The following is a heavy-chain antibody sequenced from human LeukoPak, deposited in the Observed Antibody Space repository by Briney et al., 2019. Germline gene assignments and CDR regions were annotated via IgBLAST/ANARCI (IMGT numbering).Heavy chain of an antibody. Sequence: ASVKVSCKASGGTFSSYAISWVRQAPGQGLEWMGGIIPIFGTANYAQKFQGRVTITADESTSTAYMELSGLTPGDTAVYYCAKSAGHCSQGVCYTDQYMDVWGQGTTVHVS. V-gene: IGHV1-69*13. D-gene: IGHD2-8*01. J-gene: IGHJ6*02. CDR1: GGTFSSYA. CDR2: IIPIFGTA. CDR3: AKSAGHCSQGVCYTDQYMDV.